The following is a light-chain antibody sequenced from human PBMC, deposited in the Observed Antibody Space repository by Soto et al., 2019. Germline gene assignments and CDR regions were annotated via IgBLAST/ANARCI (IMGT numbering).Light chain of an antibody. CDR3: QQYGSSTLT. Sequence: EIVLTQSPGTLSLSPGERATLSCRASQSVSSSYLAWYQQKPGQAPRLLIYGASSRATGIPDRFSGSGSGTDFNLTMSRLEPEEFAVYYFQQYGSSTLTFGGGTKVEIK. V-gene: IGKV3-20*01. CDR2: GAS. CDR1: QSVSSSY. J-gene: IGKJ4*01.